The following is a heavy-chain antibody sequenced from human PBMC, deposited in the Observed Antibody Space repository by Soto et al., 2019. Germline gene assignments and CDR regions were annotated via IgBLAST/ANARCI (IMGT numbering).Heavy chain of an antibody. D-gene: IGHD2-2*01. CDR3: ARETRLIGYCSSTSCSHEYYYYYGMDV. CDR1: GYTFTGYY. CDR2: INPNSGGT. V-gene: IGHV1-2*04. Sequence: GASVKVSCKASGYTFTGYYMHWVRQAPGQGLEGMGWINPNSGGTNYAQKFQGWVTMTRDTSISTAYMELSRLRSDDTAVYYCARETRLIGYCSSTSCSHEYYYYYGMDVWGQGTTVTVSS. J-gene: IGHJ6*02.